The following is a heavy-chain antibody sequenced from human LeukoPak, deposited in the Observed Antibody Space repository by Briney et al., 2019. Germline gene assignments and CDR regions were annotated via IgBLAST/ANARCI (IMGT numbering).Heavy chain of an antibody. J-gene: IGHJ3*02. D-gene: IGHD1-26*01. CDR2: ISYDGSNK. CDR3: ARVPRIVGATNAFDI. CDR1: GFTFSSYA. Sequence: GGSLRLSCAASGFTFSSYAMHWVRQAPGKGLEWVAVISYDGSNKYYADSVKGRFTISRDNSKNTLYLQMNSLRAEDTAVYYCARVPRIVGATNAFDIWGRGQWSPSLQ. V-gene: IGHV3-30*04.